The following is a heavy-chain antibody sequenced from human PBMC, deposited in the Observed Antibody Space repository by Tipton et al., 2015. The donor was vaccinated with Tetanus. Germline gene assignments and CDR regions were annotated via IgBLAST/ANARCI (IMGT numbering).Heavy chain of an antibody. V-gene: IGHV3-23*01. D-gene: IGHD5-12*01. CDR2: IGGSGATP. CDR1: GFTVSSNY. Sequence: SLRLSCAASGFTVSSNYMSWVRQAPGMGLEWVSIIGGSGATPYYAESVRGRFTISRDISKSTLFLQMDGLRAEDSALYYRAKAFNAYDWYFDLWGRGTLVTVSS. CDR3: AKAFNAYDWYFDL. J-gene: IGHJ2*01.